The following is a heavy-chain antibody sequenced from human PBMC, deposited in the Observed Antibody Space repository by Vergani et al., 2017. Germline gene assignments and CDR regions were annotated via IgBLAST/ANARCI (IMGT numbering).Heavy chain of an antibody. D-gene: IGHD3-3*01. J-gene: IGHJ3*02. CDR1: GYTFTGYY. CDR3: AREEGTISSHDAFDI. V-gene: IGHV1-2*04. CDR2: INPNSGGT. Sequence: QVQLVQSGAEVKKPGASVKVSCKASGYTFTGYYMHWVRQAPGQGLEWMGWINPNSGGTNYAQKFQGWVTMTRDTSISTAYMELSRLRSDDTAVYYCAREEGTISSHDAFDIWGQGTMVTVSS.